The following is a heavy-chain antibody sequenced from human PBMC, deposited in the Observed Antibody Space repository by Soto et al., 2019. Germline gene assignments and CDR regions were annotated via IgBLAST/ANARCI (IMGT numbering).Heavy chain of an antibody. V-gene: IGHV4-61*01. CDR1: GGSVSSGSYY. J-gene: IGHJ4*02. CDR2: IYYSGST. D-gene: IGHD1-26*01. Sequence: QVQLQESGPGLVKPSETLSLTCTVSGGSVSSGSYYWSWIRQPPGKGLEWIGYIYYSGSTNYNPSLKSRVTISVDTSKHQFSLKLSSVTAADTAVYYCARGGPSGSYYGSDYWGQGTLVTVSS. CDR3: ARGGPSGSYYGSDY.